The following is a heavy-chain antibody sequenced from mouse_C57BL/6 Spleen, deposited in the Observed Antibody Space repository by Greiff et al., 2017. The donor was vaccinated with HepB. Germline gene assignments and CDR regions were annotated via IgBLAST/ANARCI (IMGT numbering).Heavy chain of an antibody. J-gene: IGHJ4*01. Sequence: EVKLQESGPELVKPGASVKMSCKASGYTFTDYNMHWVKQSHGKSLEWIGYINPNNGGTSYNQKFKGKATLTVNKSSSTAYMELRSLTSEDSAVYYCARAGTGIYYAMDYWGQGTSVTVSS. V-gene: IGHV1-22*01. D-gene: IGHD1-1*01. CDR2: INPNNGGT. CDR1: GYTFTDYN. CDR3: ARAGTGIYYAMDY.